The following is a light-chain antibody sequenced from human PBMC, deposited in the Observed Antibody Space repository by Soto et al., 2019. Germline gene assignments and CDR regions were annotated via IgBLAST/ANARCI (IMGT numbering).Light chain of an antibody. V-gene: IGLV1-40*01. CDR1: SSNIGAGYD. CDR2: NNN. Sequence: QSVLTQPPSVSGAPGQRVTISCTGSSSNIGAGYDVQWYQQLPGTAPKLLISNNNNRPSGVPDRFSGSKSDTSASLAITGIQAEDEADYYCQSCDRSLSGWVFGGGTKLTVL. CDR3: QSCDRSLSGWV. J-gene: IGLJ3*02.